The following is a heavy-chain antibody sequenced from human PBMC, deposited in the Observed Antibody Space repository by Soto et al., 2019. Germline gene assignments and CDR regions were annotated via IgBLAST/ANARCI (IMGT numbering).Heavy chain of an antibody. CDR3: ARGGVSTRTFDY. CDR1: GYNFAGYW. Sequence: PGESLKISCKGSGYNFAGYWIAWVRQMPGKGLELMGVIYPSDSDTRYRPSFQGQVTISADKSISSAYLQWSSLRASDTAIYYCARGGVSTRTFDYWGQGTPVTVYS. V-gene: IGHV5-51*01. CDR2: IYPSDSDT. J-gene: IGHJ4*02. D-gene: IGHD3-3*01.